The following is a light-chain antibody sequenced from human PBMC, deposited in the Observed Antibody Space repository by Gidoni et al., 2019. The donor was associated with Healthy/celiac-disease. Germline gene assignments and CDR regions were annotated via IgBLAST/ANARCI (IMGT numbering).Light chain of an antibody. V-gene: IGKV3-11*01. J-gene: IGKJ5*01. Sequence: EIVLTQSPATLSLSPGERATLSCRASQSVSSYLAWYQQKPGQAPRLLIYDASNRSPGIPARFSGSRSGTEFTLTISSLEPEDFAVYYCQQRSNWPPITFGQGTRLEIK. CDR3: QQRSNWPPIT. CDR2: DAS. CDR1: QSVSSY.